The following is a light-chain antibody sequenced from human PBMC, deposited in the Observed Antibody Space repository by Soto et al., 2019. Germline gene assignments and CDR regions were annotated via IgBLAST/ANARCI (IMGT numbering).Light chain of an antibody. J-gene: IGLJ2*01. V-gene: IGLV2-23*03. CDR2: EGS. CDR3: CSYAGSSTFVV. CDR1: SSDVGSYNL. Sequence: QSALTQPASVSGSPGQSIPISCTGTSSDVGSYNLVSWYQQHPGKAPKLMIYEGSKRPSGVSNRFSGSKSGNTASLTISGLQAEDEADYYCCSYAGSSTFVVCGGGTKLTVL.